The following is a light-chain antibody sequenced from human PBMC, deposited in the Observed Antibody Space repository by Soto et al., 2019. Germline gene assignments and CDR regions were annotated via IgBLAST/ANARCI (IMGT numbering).Light chain of an antibody. CDR2: GNS. V-gene: IGLV1-40*01. Sequence: QSVLTQPPSVSGAPGQRVTISCTGSSSNIGAGYDVHWYQQLPGTAPKLLIYGNSNRPSGVPDRFSGSKSANTASLTISGLRAEDEADYYCCSSASRTTPVVFGGGTKLTVL. CDR1: SSNIGAGYD. J-gene: IGLJ2*01. CDR3: CSSASRTTPVV.